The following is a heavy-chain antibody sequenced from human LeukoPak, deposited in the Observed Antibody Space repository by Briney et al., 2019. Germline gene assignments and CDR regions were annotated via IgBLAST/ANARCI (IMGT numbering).Heavy chain of an antibody. J-gene: IGHJ6*02. CDR3: ARGAPGGMDV. V-gene: IGHV3-48*01. Sequence: PGGSLRLSCAGSGFSFSSYSMNWVRQAPGKGLEWISYISGSGDTIHYGDSVKGRFTISRDNGKNSLYLQMYSLRVEDTAIFYCARGAPGGMDVWGQGTTVIVSS. CDR2: ISGSGDTI. D-gene: IGHD3-10*01. CDR1: GFSFSSYS.